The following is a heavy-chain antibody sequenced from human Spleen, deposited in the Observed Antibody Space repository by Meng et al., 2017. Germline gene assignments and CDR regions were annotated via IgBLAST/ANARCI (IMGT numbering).Heavy chain of an antibody. CDR3: AHRTTPFDY. J-gene: IGHJ4*02. Sequence: SGPTLVKPTQTLTLTCTFSGFSLSTSGVSVGWIRQPPGKAREWLALIYWNDDKRYRPSLKSRLTITKDTSKNQVVLTMTNMDPVDTAPYCFAHRTTPFDYWGQGTLVTVSS. V-gene: IGHV2-5*01. D-gene: IGHD2-15*01. CDR2: IYWNDDK. CDR1: GFSLSTSGVS.